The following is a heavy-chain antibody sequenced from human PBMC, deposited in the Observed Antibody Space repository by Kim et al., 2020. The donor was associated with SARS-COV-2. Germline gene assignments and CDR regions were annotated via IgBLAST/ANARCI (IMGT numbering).Heavy chain of an antibody. J-gene: IGHJ3*01. CDR2: ISYDGADL. CDR3: VRDRPPWGPLGGGFDV. CDR1: GFTLSAYG. Sequence: GGSLRLSCATSGFTLSAYGIHWVRQTPGKGLEWVSLISYDGADLYYEDSVKGRFTISRDLSRHSVYLQMSSLRAEDTATYYCVRDRPPWGPLGGGFDVWG. D-gene: IGHD7-27*01. V-gene: IGHV3-33*01.